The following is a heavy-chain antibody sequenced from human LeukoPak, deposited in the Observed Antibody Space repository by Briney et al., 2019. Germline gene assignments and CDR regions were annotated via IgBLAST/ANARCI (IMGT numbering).Heavy chain of an antibody. CDR3: ASTAPQDCSGGSCYSLRWYYYYGMDV. V-gene: IGHV4-39*01. CDR2: IYYSGST. CDR1: GGSISSSSYY. Sequence: SETLSLTCTVSGGSISSSSYYWGWIRQPPGKGLEWIGSIYYSGSTYYNPSLKSRVTISVDTSKNQISLKLSSVTAADTAVYYCASTAPQDCSGGSCYSLRWYYYYGMDVWGQGTTVTVSS. J-gene: IGHJ6*02. D-gene: IGHD2-15*01.